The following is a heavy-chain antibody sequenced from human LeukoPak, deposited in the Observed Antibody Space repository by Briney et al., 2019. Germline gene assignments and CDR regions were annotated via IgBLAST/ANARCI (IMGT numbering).Heavy chain of an antibody. CDR2: ISSSSSYI. D-gene: IGHD3-3*01. CDR3: ARDFFDFWSGYQDYYYYYMDV. CDR1: GFTFSSYS. Sequence: GGSLRLSCAASGFTFSSYSMNWVRQAPGKGLEWVSSISSSSSYIYYADSVKGGFTIYRDNAKNSLYLQMNSLRAEDTAVYYCARDFFDFWSGYQDYYYYYMDVWGKGTTVTVSS. V-gene: IGHV3-21*01. J-gene: IGHJ6*03.